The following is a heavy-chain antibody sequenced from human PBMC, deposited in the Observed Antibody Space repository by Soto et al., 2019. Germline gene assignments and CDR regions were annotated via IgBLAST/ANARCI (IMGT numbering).Heavy chain of an antibody. CDR2: IIPIFGTA. J-gene: IGHJ3*02. CDR3: ARDLEYYDILTGPNGRYNAFDI. CDR1: GGTFSSYA. Sequence: SVKVSCKASGGTFSSYAISWVRQAPGQGLEWMGGIIPIFGTANYAQKFQGRVTITADESTSTAYMELSSLRSEDTAVYYYARDLEYYDILTGPNGRYNAFDIWGQGTMVTVSS. D-gene: IGHD3-9*01. V-gene: IGHV1-69*13.